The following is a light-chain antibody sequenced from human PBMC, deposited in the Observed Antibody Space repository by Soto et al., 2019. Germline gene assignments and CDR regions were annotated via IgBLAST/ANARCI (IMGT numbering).Light chain of an antibody. Sequence: EIVLTQSPGTLAVSPGERATLLXRASHSGITNYLAWYQQQPXXPTRLXXXGAXNRATGIPDRFSGSGSGKDFTLTISRLEPEDFAVYYCQQYNKWPTNTFGQGTRLEIK. V-gene: IGKV3-20*01. CDR2: GAX. CDR3: QQYNKWPTNT. J-gene: IGKJ5*01. CDR1: HSGITNY.